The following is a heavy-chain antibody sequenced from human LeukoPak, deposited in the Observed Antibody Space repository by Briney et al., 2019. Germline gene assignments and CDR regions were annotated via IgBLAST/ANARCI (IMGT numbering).Heavy chain of an antibody. J-gene: IGHJ4*02. D-gene: IGHD1-26*01. V-gene: IGHV5-51*03. CDR2: IYPGDSDT. Sequence: PGQFLKISCEGSGYSFTTYWIGWVRQMPGQGLEWMGIIYPGDSDTRYSPSFQGQVTISADKSISTAYLQWSSLKASDTAMYYCARSASGSSSPDGHFDYWGQGTLVTVSS. CDR1: GYSFTTYW. CDR3: ARSASGSSSPDGHFDY.